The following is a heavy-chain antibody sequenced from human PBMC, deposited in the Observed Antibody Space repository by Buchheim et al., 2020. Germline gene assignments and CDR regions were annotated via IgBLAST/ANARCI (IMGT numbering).Heavy chain of an antibody. CDR1: GFTFSSYE. V-gene: IGHV3-48*03. CDR3: ARDRTFDY. Sequence: EVQLVESGGGLVQPGGSLRLSCAASGFTFSSYEMNWVRQAPGKGLEWISYINSGGGSIHYADSVKGRFTISRDNAKNSLYLQMNSLRAEDTGIYYCARDRTFDYWGQGTL. J-gene: IGHJ4*02. CDR2: INSGGGSI.